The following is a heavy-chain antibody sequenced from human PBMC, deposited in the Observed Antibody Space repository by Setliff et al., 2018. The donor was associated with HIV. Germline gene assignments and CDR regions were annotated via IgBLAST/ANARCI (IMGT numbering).Heavy chain of an antibody. D-gene: IGHD2-8*02. J-gene: IGHJ4*02. CDR3: VKDAYSTGKPGIS. Sequence: GASVKVSCAASTFSVSEYAMSWVRQAPGKGLEWVSAVSNTGRRTFYADSVKGRFTISKDNFENVVYLQMNSLRVDDTAVYYCVKDAYSTGKPGISWGQGTQVTVSS. CDR1: TFSVSEYA. CDR2: VSNTGRRT. V-gene: IGHV3-23*05.